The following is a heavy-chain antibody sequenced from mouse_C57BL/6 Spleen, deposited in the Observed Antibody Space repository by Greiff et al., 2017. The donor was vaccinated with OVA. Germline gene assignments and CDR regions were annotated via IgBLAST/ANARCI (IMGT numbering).Heavy chain of an antibody. J-gene: IGHJ3*01. CDR1: GFTFSSYT. Sequence: EVKLMESGGGLVKPGGSLKLSCAASGFTFSSYTMSWVRQTPEKRLEWVATISGGGGNTYYPDSVKGRFTISRDNAKNTLYLQMSSLRSEDTALYYCARHGLTGAWFAYWGQGTLVTVSA. CDR3: ARHGLTGAWFAY. V-gene: IGHV5-9*01. CDR2: ISGGGGNT. D-gene: IGHD4-1*01.